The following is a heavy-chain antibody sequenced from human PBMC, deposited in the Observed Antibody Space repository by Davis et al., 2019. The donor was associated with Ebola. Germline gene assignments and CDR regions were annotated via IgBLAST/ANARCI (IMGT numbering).Heavy chain of an antibody. Sequence: GESLKISCAASGFTFSSYAMRWVRQAPEKGLEWVSTVTDGGGVSTYYADSVKGRFTISRDNAKNSLYLQMNSLRAEDTAVYYCAGGSGWSIDYWGQGTLVTVSS. D-gene: IGHD6-19*01. J-gene: IGHJ4*02. CDR1: GFTFSSYA. CDR2: VTDGGGVST. V-gene: IGHV3-23*01. CDR3: AGGSGWSIDY.